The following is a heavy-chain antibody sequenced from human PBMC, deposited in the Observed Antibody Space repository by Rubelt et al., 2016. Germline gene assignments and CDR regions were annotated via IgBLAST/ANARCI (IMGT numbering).Heavy chain of an antibody. Sequence: QVQLQQWGAGLLKPSETLSLTCAVYGGSFSGYYWSWIRQPPGKGLEWIGEINHSGSTNYNPSLKSRVTRSEDTSNNQYSQRLSAVTAAETAVDYGARGKEGLGVTMMDYWGQGTLVTVSS. J-gene: IGHJ4*02. V-gene: IGHV4-34*01. CDR1: GGSFSGYY. CDR3: ARGKEGLGVTMMDY. D-gene: IGHD3-22*01. CDR2: INHSGST.